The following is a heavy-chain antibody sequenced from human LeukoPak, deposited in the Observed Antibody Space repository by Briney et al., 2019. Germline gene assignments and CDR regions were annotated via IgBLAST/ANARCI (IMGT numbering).Heavy chain of an antibody. V-gene: IGHV1-18*01. Sequence: ASVKVSCKASGYIFTSYGISWVRQAPGQGLEWMGWISAYNGNTNYAQKLQGRVTMTTDTSTSTAYMELRSLRSDDTAVYYCARWRYCSGGSCYRGLGWFDPWGQGTLVTVSS. J-gene: IGHJ5*02. CDR1: GYIFTSYG. D-gene: IGHD2-15*01. CDR3: ARWRYCSGGSCYRGLGWFDP. CDR2: ISAYNGNT.